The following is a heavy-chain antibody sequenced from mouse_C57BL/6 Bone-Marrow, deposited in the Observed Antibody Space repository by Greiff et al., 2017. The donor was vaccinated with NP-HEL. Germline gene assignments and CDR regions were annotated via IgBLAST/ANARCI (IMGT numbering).Heavy chain of an antibody. V-gene: IGHV14-4*01. J-gene: IGHJ4*01. Sequence: VQLQQSGAELVRPGASVKLSCTASGSNITDDYMHWVKQRPEQGLEWIGLIAPENGDTEYSAKFQGKATITADTSSNTAYLQLSSLTSEYTAVFYFPHTVVVTYAMDYWGQGTAVTVAS. CDR2: IAPENGDT. CDR3: PHTVVVTYAMDY. D-gene: IGHD1-1*01. CDR1: GSNITDDY.